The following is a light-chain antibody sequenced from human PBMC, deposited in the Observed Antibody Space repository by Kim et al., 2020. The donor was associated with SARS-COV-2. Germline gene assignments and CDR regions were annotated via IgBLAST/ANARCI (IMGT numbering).Light chain of an antibody. Sequence: SLSPGERATLSCRASQSVSSYLAWYQQKPGQAPRLLIYDASNRATGIPARFSGSGSGTDFTLTISSLEPEDFAVYYCQQRSNWLGTFGQGTKVDIK. CDR2: DAS. V-gene: IGKV3-11*01. J-gene: IGKJ1*01. CDR1: QSVSSY. CDR3: QQRSNWLGT.